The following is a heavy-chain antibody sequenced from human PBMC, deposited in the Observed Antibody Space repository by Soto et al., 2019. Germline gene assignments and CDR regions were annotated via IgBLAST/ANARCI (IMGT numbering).Heavy chain of an antibody. CDR2: INAGNGNT. J-gene: IGHJ4*02. Sequence: QVQLVQSGAEVKKPGASVKVSCKASGYTFTSYAMHWVRQAPGQRLEWMGWINAGNGNTKYSQKFQGRVTITRDAAASTVYMALSSLRSEDTAVDYCAGGHWGSLGYVDYWGQGTLFTVAS. CDR3: AGGHWGSLGYVDY. V-gene: IGHV1-3*01. D-gene: IGHD7-27*01. CDR1: GYTFTSYA.